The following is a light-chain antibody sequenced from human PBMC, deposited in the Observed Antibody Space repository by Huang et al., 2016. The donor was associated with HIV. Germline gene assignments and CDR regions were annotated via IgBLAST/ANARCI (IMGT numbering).Light chain of an antibody. CDR3: QQYNNWPRT. J-gene: IGKJ1*01. Sequence: EIVMTQSPATLSVSPGERATLSCRASQSVSSNLAWYQQKPDQAPRLLIYAASTRANGIPARFSGSGSGTEFTLTISSLQSEDFAVYYCQQYNNWPRTFGQGTKVEIK. CDR2: AAS. V-gene: IGKV3-15*01. CDR1: QSVSSN.